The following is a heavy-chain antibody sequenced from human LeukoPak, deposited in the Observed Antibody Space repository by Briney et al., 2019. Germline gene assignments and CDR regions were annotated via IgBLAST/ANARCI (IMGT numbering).Heavy chain of an antibody. CDR3: ARDNDFDY. CDR1: GYTFTGYY. J-gene: IGHJ4*02. V-gene: IGHV1-2*02. Sequence: ASVKVSCKASGYTFTGYYMHWVRQAPGQGLEWMGWINPNSGGTNYAQELQGRVTMTRDTSISTAYMELSRLRSEDTAVYYCARDNDFDYWGQGTLVTVSS. D-gene: IGHD2-8*01. CDR2: INPNSGGT.